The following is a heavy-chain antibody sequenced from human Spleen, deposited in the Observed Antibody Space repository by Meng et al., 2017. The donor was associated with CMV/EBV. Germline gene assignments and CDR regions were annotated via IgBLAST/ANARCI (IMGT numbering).Heavy chain of an antibody. V-gene: IGHV3-21*01. J-gene: IGHJ5*02. Sequence: SGFTFSSYSMNWVRQAPGRGLEWVSSISSTSSYIYYADSMKGRFTISRDNAKNSLYLQMNSLRAEDTAVYYCARSYSSSSNRWFDPWGQGTLVTVSS. CDR1: GFTFSSYS. CDR2: ISSTSSYI. CDR3: ARSYSSSSNRWFDP. D-gene: IGHD6-6*01.